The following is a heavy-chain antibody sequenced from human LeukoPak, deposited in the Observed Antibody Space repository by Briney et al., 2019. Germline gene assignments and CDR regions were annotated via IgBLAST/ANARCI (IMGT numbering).Heavy chain of an antibody. CDR2: INHSGST. Sequence: SETLSLTCAVYGGSFSGYYWSWIRQPPGKGLEWIGEINHSGSTNYNPSLKSRVTISVDTSKNQFSLKLSSVTAADTAVYYCAKVRFRGSGGSCYFDYWGQGTLVTVSS. D-gene: IGHD2-15*01. V-gene: IGHV4-34*01. CDR3: AKVRFRGSGGSCYFDY. J-gene: IGHJ4*02. CDR1: GGSFSGYY.